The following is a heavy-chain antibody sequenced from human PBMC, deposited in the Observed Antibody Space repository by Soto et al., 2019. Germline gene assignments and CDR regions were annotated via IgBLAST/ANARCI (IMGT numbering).Heavy chain of an antibody. CDR3: ARVISSSGYYYYYGMDV. Sequence: ASVKVSCKASGYTFTGYYMHWVRQAPGQGLEWMGWINPNSGGTNYAQKFQGGVTMTRDTSISTAYMELSRLRSDDTAVYYCARVISSSGYYYYYGMDVWGQGTTVTVSS. D-gene: IGHD6-6*01. CDR2: INPNSGGT. CDR1: GYTFTGYY. V-gene: IGHV1-2*02. J-gene: IGHJ6*02.